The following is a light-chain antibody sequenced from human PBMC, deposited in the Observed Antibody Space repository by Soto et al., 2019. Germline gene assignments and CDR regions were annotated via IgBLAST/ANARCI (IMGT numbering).Light chain of an antibody. Sequence: DIQMTQSPSTLSASVGDRVTITCRASQSISSWLAWYQQKPGKAPKLLIYKASSLKSGVPSRFSGSGSGTEFTLTISCLQPDDFATYYCQQYNSSFGQGTKVEIK. V-gene: IGKV1-5*03. CDR2: KAS. CDR1: QSISSW. CDR3: QQYNSS. J-gene: IGKJ1*01.